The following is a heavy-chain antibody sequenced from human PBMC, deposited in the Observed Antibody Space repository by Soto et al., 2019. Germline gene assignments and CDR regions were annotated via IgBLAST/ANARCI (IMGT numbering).Heavy chain of an antibody. D-gene: IGHD2-2*01. V-gene: IGHV1-3*01. CDR3: ARDQYCSSTSCYAGWFDP. Sequence: QVQLVQSGAEVKKPGASVKVSCKASGYTFTSYAMHWVRQAPGQRLEWMGWINAGNGNTKYSQKFQGRVTITRDTSASTAYMELSSLRSEDTAVYYCARDQYCSSTSCYAGWFDPWGQGTLVTVSS. J-gene: IGHJ5*02. CDR1: GYTFTSYA. CDR2: INAGNGNT.